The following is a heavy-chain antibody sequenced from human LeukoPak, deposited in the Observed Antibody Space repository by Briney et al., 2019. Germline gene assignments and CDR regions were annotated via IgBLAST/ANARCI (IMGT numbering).Heavy chain of an antibody. D-gene: IGHD3-3*01. CDR2: INHSGST. V-gene: IGHV4-34*01. Sequence: SETLSLTCAVYGGSFSGYYWSWIRQPPGKGLEWIGEINHSGSTNYNPSLKSRVTISVDTSKNQFSLKLSSVTAADTAVYYCVRGRGYYDFWSGRAYNWFDPWGQGTLVTVSS. CDR3: VRGRGYYDFWSGRAYNWFDP. J-gene: IGHJ5*02. CDR1: GGSFSGYY.